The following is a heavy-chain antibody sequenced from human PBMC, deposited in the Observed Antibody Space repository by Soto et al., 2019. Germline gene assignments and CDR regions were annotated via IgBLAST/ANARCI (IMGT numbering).Heavy chain of an antibody. CDR3: AKRDYAFDS. D-gene: IGHD4-17*01. CDR1: GDSVTTGSYY. V-gene: IGHV4-61*01. CDR2: IYYSGST. Sequence: SETLSLTCTVSGDSVTTGSYYWSWIRQPPGKTLEWIGYIYYSGSTNYNPSLKSRATIYTDTSGRHFSLNLTSVTADDTAVYFCAKRDYAFDSWGQGTLVTVSS. J-gene: IGHJ4*02.